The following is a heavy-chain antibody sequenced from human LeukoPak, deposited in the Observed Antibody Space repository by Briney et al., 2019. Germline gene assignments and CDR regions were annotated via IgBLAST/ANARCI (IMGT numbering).Heavy chain of an antibody. V-gene: IGHV3-7*05. CDR1: GFAFTTYW. J-gene: IGHJ3*01. Sequence: GGSLRLSCAASGFAFTTYWMSWVRQAPGKGLEWVANINQDGVEKYYVASVRGRLTISRDNAKNSMYVQMNSLRAEDTAVYYCARGFDGYYGFDLWGQGTMVTVSS. CDR2: INQDGVEK. CDR3: ARGFDGYYGFDL. D-gene: IGHD5-24*01.